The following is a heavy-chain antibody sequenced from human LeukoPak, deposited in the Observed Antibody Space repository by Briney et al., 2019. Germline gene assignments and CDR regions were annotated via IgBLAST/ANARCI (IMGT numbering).Heavy chain of an antibody. Sequence: GASVKVSCKASGYTFTDYYMHWVRQAPGQGLEWMGWINPNSGRTNYAQKFQGRVTMTRDTSISTAYMELSRLRSDDTAVYYCARDPQWLVHYFDYWGQGTLVTVSS. J-gene: IGHJ4*02. V-gene: IGHV1-2*02. D-gene: IGHD6-19*01. CDR1: GYTFTDYY. CDR3: ARDPQWLVHYFDY. CDR2: INPNSGRT.